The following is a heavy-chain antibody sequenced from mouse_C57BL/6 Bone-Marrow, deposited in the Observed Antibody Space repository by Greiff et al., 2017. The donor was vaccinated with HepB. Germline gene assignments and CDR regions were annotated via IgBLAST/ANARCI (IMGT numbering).Heavy chain of an antibody. D-gene: IGHD1-1*01. CDR1: GFTFSDYG. Sequence: VQLKESGGGLVKPGGSLKLSCAASGFTFSDYGMHWVRQAPEKGLEWVAYISSGSSTIYYADTVKGRFTISRDNAKNTLFLQMTSLRSEDTAMYYCARRPITTVVAENWYFDVWGTGTTVTVSS. V-gene: IGHV5-17*01. CDR2: ISSGSSTI. CDR3: ARRPITTVVAENWYFDV. J-gene: IGHJ1*03.